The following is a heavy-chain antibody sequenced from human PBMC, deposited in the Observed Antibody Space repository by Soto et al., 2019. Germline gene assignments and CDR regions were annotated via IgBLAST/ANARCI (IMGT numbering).Heavy chain of an antibody. CDR2: ISAYNGNT. J-gene: IGHJ6*02. V-gene: IGHV1-18*01. CDR1: GYTFASYG. Sequence: ASVKVSCKASGYTFASYGISWVRQAPGQGLEWMGWISAYNGNTNYAQKLQGRVTMTTDTSTSTAYMELRSLRSDDTAVYYCARGEGGPNYYGSGSYSSYYGMDVWGQGTTVTVSS. CDR3: ARGEGGPNYYGSGSYSSYYGMDV. D-gene: IGHD3-10*01.